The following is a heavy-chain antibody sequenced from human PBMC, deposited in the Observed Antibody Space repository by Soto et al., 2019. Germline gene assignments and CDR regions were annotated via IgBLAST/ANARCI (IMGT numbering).Heavy chain of an antibody. CDR2: IYYSGTT. CDR3: ARIPYDVSGYGYCDY. Sequence: QLQLQESGPGLVKPSETLSLTCTVSGGSISYSTYYWGWIRQPPGKGLEWIGSIYYSGTTDYNPSLKSRVTISVDTSKNQFSLKLSSVTAADTAVYYCARIPYDVSGYGYCDYWGQGTLVTVSS. V-gene: IGHV4-39*01. D-gene: IGHD3-22*01. J-gene: IGHJ4*02. CDR1: GGSISYSTYY.